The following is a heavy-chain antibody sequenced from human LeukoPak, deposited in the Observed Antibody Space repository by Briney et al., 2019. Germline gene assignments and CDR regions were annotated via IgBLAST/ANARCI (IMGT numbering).Heavy chain of an antibody. J-gene: IGHJ3*02. D-gene: IGHD3-22*01. V-gene: IGHV6-1*01. CDR3: VRLGRDYYDSSGVLLDVVDI. CDR1: GDRVSSNSAA. CDR2: TYYRSKWYN. Sequence: SQTLSLTCAISGDRVSSNSAAWSWVRQSPSRGLEWLGRTYYRSKWYNDYATSVKSRIGINPDTSKNQFSLPLNSATPEDSAVYYCVRLGRDYYDSSGVLLDVVDIWGQGTMVTVSS.